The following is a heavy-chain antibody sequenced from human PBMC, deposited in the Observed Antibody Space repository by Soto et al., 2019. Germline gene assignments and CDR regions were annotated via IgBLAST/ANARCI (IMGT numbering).Heavy chain of an antibody. CDR1: GGSISSGGYS. V-gene: IGHV4-30-2*05. Sequence: SETLSLTCAVSGGSISSGGYSWSWIRQPPGKGLEWIGYIYHSGSTYYNPSLKSRVTISVDTSKNQFSLKLSSVTAADTAVYYCARYPRGPPFRGVIEGNWFDPWGQGTLVTVSS. CDR3: ARYPRGPPFRGVIEGNWFDP. D-gene: IGHD3-16*02. CDR2: IYHSGST. J-gene: IGHJ5*02.